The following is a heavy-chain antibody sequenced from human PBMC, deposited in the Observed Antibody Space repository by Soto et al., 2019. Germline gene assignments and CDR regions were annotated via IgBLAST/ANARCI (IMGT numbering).Heavy chain of an antibody. V-gene: IGHV4-31*03. CDR3: AREGYDILTGYPRSYGMDV. CDR2: IYYSGST. CDR1: GGSISSGGYY. Sequence: SETLSLTCTVSGGSISSGGYYWSWIRQHPGKGLEWIGYIYYSGSTYYNPSLKSRVTISVDTSKNQFSLKLSSVTAADTAVYYCAREGYDILTGYPRSYGMDVWGQGTTVTVSS. D-gene: IGHD3-9*01. J-gene: IGHJ6*02.